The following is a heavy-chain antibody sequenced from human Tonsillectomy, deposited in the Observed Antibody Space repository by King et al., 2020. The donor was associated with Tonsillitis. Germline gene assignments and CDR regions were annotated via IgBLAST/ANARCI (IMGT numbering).Heavy chain of an antibody. CDR1: GFTFSSYA. CDR2: ISYDGSNK. D-gene: IGHD2-2*01. J-gene: IGHJ6*02. V-gene: IGHV3-30-3*01. CDR3: ARDHDRLPAAYMDV. Sequence: QLVQSGGGVVQPGRSLRLSCAASGFTFSSYAMHWVRQAPGKGLEWVAVISYDGSNKYYADSVKGRFTISRDNSKNTLYLQMNSLRAEDTAVYYCARDHDRLPAAYMDVWGQGTTVTVSS.